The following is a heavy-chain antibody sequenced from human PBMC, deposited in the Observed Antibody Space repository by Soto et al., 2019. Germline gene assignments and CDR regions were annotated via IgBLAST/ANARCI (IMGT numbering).Heavy chain of an antibody. CDR2: FTSGGST. Sequence: EVQLLESGGDLVQPGGSLRLSCAASAFKFSNYAMTWVRQAPEKGTEWVSTFTSGGSTYYRDTVKGRFTISRDNSKNTLYLQMNSLRAEDPSVYYCARTDKYNSQSSGWANRFDYWGQGTLVTVSS. J-gene: IGHJ4*02. V-gene: IGHV3-23*01. CDR1: AFKFSNYA. CDR3: ARTDKYNSQSSGWANRFDY. D-gene: IGHD6-19*01.